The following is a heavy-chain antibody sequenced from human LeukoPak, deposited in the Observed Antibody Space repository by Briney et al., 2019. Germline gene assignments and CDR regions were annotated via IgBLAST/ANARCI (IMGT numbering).Heavy chain of an antibody. V-gene: IGHV1-18*01. CDR2: ISAYNGNT. Sequence: ASVKVSCKASGYTFTSYGISWVRQAPGQGLEWMGWISAYNGNTNYAQKLQGRVTMTTDTSTSTAYMELRSLRSDDTAVYYCASIAARLYYFDYWGQGTLVTVSS. CDR3: ASIAARLYYFDY. J-gene: IGHJ4*02. D-gene: IGHD6-6*01. CDR1: GYTFTSYG.